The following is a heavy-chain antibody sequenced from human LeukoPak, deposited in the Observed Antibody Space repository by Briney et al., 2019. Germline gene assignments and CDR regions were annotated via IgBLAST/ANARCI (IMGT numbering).Heavy chain of an antibody. CDR2: IITIFGTA. CDR1: GGTFSSYA. CDR3: ARDAYYDSSGYYLLFDY. V-gene: IGHV1-69*05. D-gene: IGHD3-22*01. J-gene: IGHJ4*02. Sequence: ASVKVSCKASGGTFSSYAISWVRQAPGQGLEWMGRIITIFGTANYAQKFQGRVTITTDESTSTAYMELSSLRSEDTAVYYCARDAYYDSSGYYLLFDYWGQGTLVTVSS.